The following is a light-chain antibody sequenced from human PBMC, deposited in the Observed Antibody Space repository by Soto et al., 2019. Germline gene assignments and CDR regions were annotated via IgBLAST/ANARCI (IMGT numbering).Light chain of an antibody. J-gene: IGKJ5*01. CDR1: QILVYSDGNTS. Sequence: RTQSPLSLPVTLGQPASISCRSIQILVYSDGNTSLNWYLQKQGQSPQLLIYWGSNRASGVPDRFSGSGSGTDFTLKISRVEAEDVGVYYCMQALQTPITFGQGTRLEI. CDR2: WGS. V-gene: IGKV2-28*01. CDR3: MQALQTPIT.